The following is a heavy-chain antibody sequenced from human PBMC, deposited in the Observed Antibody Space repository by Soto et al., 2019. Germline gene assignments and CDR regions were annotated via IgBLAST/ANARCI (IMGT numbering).Heavy chain of an antibody. Sequence: SETLSLTCTVSGGSISSYYWSWIRQPPGKGLEWIGYIYYSGSTNYNPSLKSRVTISVDTSKNQFSLKLSSVTAADTAVYYCARDRGSAYSGSYFDYWGQGTMVTVSS. J-gene: IGHJ4*02. D-gene: IGHD1-26*01. V-gene: IGHV4-59*12. CDR2: IYYSGST. CDR1: GGSISSYY. CDR3: ARDRGSAYSGSYFDY.